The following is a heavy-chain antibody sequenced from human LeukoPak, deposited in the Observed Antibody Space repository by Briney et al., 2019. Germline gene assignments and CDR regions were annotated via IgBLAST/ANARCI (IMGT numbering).Heavy chain of an antibody. CDR2: IYYSGNT. CDR3: ARHLGYCSSTSCYSWFDP. J-gene: IGHJ5*02. V-gene: IGHV4-4*02. Sequence: SETLSLTCAVSGGSISSSNWWSWVRQPPGKGLEWIGYIYYSGNTNYNPSLKSRVTISVDTSKNQFSLKLSSVTAADTAMYYCARHLGYCSSTSCYSWFDPWGQGTLVTVSS. D-gene: IGHD2-2*02. CDR1: GGSISSSNW.